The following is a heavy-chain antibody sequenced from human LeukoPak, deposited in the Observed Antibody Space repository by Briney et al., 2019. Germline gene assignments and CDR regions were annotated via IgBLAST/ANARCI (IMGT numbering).Heavy chain of an antibody. D-gene: IGHD6-19*01. J-gene: IGHJ4*02. CDR1: RFTFSDYY. V-gene: IGHV3-11*04. Sequence: GSLRLSCAASRFTFSDYYMSWIRQAPGKGLEWVSYISSSGSTIYYADSVKGRFTISRDNAKNSLYLQMNSLRAEDTAVYYCARDQWGSGWYGGTTIPPHYFDYWGQGTLVTVSS. CDR3: ARDQWGSGWYGGTTIPPHYFDY. CDR2: ISSSGSTI.